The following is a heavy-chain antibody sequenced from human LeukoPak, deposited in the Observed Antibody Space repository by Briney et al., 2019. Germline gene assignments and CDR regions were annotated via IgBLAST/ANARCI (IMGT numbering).Heavy chain of an antibody. CDR1: GFTFSNAW. J-gene: IGHJ4*02. CDR2: IKQDGTEK. CDR3: AKLAKYFYGSETYYFFEH. D-gene: IGHD3-10*01. V-gene: IGHV3-7*01. Sequence: GGSLRLSCAASGFTFSNAWMSWVRQAPGKGLEWVANIKQDGTEKYYVDSVKGRFTISRDNAKNSLYLQMNSLRVEDTAVYYCAKLAKYFYGSETYYFFEHWGQGTPATASS.